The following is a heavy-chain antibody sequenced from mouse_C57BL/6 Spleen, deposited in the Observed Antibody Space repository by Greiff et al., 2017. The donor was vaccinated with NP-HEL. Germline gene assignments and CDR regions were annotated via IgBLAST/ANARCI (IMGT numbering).Heavy chain of an antibody. D-gene: IGHD1-1*01. Sequence: EVNVVESGGGLVQPGGSLKLSCAASGFTFSDYYMYWVRQTPEKRLEWVAYISNGGGSTYYPDTVKGRFTISRDNAKNTLYLQMSRLKSEDTAMYYCAVITTAMDYWGQGTSVTVSS. J-gene: IGHJ4*01. CDR2: ISNGGGST. V-gene: IGHV5-12*01. CDR3: AVITTAMDY. CDR1: GFTFSDYY.